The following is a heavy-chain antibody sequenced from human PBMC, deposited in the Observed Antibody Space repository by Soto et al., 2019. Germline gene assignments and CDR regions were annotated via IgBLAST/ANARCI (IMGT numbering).Heavy chain of an antibody. CDR2: IYYSGGT. J-gene: IGHJ4*02. CDR1: GGSISASSYY. D-gene: IGHD3-3*01. V-gene: IGHV4-39*01. CDR3: AGSFWSVYYFDY. Sequence: QLQLQESGPGLVKTSETLSLTCTVSGGSISASSYYWGWIRQPPGKGLEWIGNIYYSGGTYYNPSLKRRXXIXVXXSKNLFSLKLTSVTAADTAVYYCAGSFWSVYYFDYWGQGTLVPVSS.